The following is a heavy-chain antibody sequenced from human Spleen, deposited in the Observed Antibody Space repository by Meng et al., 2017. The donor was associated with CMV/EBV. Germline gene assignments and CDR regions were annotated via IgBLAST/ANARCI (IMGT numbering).Heavy chain of an antibody. CDR2: IWYDGTNR. J-gene: IGHJ6*02. Sequence: GESLKISCAASGFTFNTFGMHWVRQAPGKGLEWVALIWYDGTNRYYADSVKGRFTVSRDNSKKTLYLQMNSLRAEDTAVYYCAKEWSENGMDVWGQGTTVTVSS. CDR1: GFTFNTFG. D-gene: IGHD2-15*01. CDR3: AKEWSENGMDV. V-gene: IGHV3-30*02.